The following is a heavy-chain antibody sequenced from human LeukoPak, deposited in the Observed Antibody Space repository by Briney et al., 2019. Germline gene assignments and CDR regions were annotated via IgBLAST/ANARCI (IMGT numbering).Heavy chain of an antibody. CDR3: ARVIGMVRGVIGAWFDP. Sequence: SETLSLTCAVYGGSFSGYYWSWVRQPPGKGLEWIGEINHSGSTNYNPSLKSRVTISVETSKNQFSLKLSSVTAADTAVYYCARVIGMVRGVIGAWFDPWGQGTLVTVSS. V-gene: IGHV4-34*01. D-gene: IGHD3-10*01. CDR1: GGSFSGYY. J-gene: IGHJ5*02. CDR2: INHSGST.